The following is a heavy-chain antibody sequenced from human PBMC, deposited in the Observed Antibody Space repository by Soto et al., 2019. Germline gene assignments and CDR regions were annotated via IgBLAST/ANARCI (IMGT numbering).Heavy chain of an antibody. D-gene: IGHD1-7*01. CDR3: GPKIGTGPFDI. Sequence: PSETLCLTCTVSGGSISTYYWNWIRQSPGKGLEWIGYIYRTGSTHYDPSLNGRVAISLDTSSNNFHLKQNSRPTADAAVDFCGPKIGTGPFDIWGQGTMVTVSS. CDR2: IYRTGST. CDR1: GGSISTYY. V-gene: IGHV4-4*08. J-gene: IGHJ3*02.